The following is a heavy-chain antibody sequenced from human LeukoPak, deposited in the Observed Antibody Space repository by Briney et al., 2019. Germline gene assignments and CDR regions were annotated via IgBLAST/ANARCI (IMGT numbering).Heavy chain of an antibody. CDR3: ARDHCSSTSCYASVEYFQH. J-gene: IGHJ1*01. CDR2: IIPILGIA. CDR1: GGTFSSYA. Sequence: ASVKVSCKASGGTFSSYAISWVRQAPGQGLEWMGRIIPILGIANYAQKFQGRVTITADKSTSTAYMELSSLRSEDTAVYYCARDHCSSTSCYASVEYFQHWGQGTLVTVSS. V-gene: IGHV1-69*04. D-gene: IGHD2-2*01.